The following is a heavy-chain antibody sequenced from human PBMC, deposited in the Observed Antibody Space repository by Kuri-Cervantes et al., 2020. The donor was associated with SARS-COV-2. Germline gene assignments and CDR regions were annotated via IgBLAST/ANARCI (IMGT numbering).Heavy chain of an antibody. J-gene: IGHJ6*02. V-gene: IGHV4-34*01. CDR2: INHSGST. CDR1: GGSFSGYY. D-gene: IGHD3-10*01. Sequence: SETLSLTCAVYGGSFSGYYWSWIRQPPGKGLEWIGEINHSGSTNYNPSLKSRVTISVDTSKNQFSLKLSSVTAADTAVYYCARLVVRGVPRNAMDVWGQGTTVTVSS. CDR3: ARLVVRGVPRNAMDV.